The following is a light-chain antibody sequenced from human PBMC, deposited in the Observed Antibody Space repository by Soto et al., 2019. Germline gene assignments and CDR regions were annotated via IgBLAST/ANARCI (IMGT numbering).Light chain of an antibody. CDR1: SSDFGNYNL. V-gene: IGLV2-11*01. CDR3: CSYAGTYTYV. Sequence: QSVLTQPASVSGSPGQSITIACTGTSSDFGNYNLVSWYQQHPDKAPHLVIYDVNKRPSGVPDRFSGSKSGKTASLTISGLQADDEADYFCCSYAGTYTYVFGTGTKVTVL. J-gene: IGLJ1*01. CDR2: DVN.